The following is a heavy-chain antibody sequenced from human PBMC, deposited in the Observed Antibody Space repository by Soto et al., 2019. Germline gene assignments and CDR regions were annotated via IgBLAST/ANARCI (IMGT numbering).Heavy chain of an antibody. V-gene: IGHV3-30-3*01. CDR2: ISSDGSNK. Sequence: QVQLVESGGGVVQPGRSLRLSCAVSGFTFSSHAMHWVRQAPGKGLEWVTLISSDGSNKYYADSVKGRFTTSRDNSKNTMYLQMNSLRVEDTAVYYCARDDEGGRDCDLDYWGQGALVTVSS. CDR1: GFTFSSHA. D-gene: IGHD2-21*01. CDR3: ARDDEGGRDCDLDY. J-gene: IGHJ4*02.